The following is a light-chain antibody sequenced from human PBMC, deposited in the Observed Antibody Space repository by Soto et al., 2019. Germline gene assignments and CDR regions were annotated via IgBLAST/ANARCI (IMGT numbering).Light chain of an antibody. Sequence: EIVLTQSPGTLSLSPGERATLSCRASQSVSGSCLAWYQQKPGQAPRLLTYGASSRATGIPDRFSGSGSGTDFTLTISRLEPEDFAVYYCQQYGSSPFTFGPGTILDIK. CDR1: QSVSGSC. CDR2: GAS. J-gene: IGKJ3*01. V-gene: IGKV3-20*01. CDR3: QQYGSSPFT.